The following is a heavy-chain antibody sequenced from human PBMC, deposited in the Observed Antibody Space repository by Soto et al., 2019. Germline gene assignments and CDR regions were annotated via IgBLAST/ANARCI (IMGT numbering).Heavy chain of an antibody. J-gene: IGHJ5*02. CDR3: ARHGAGYCSSTSCYPPQGWFDP. Sequence: SETLSLTCTVSGGSITSSNYYWGWTRQPPGKGLEWIGSMYYSGSTYYNPSLKSRVTISVDTSKNQFSLRLNSVTAADTAVYYCARHGAGYCSSTSCYPPQGWFDPWGQGTLVTVSS. CDR2: MYYSGST. CDR1: GGSITSSNYY. D-gene: IGHD2-2*01. V-gene: IGHV4-39*01.